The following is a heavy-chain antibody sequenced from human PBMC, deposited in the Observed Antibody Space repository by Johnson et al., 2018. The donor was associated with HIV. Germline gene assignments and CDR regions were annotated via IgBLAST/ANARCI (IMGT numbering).Heavy chain of an antibody. V-gene: IGHV3-30*18. J-gene: IGHJ3*02. CDR2: ISYDGDDK. CDR1: GFTFSSYG. Sequence: QVQLVESGGGVVQPGRSLRLSCAASGFTFSSYGIHWVRQAPGKGLEWVAVISYDGDDKHYGDSVEGRITISRDNSKNILYLQMNSLRPEDTAVYYCAKDKSLTPDAIDIWGQGTMVTVSS. CDR3: AKDKSLTPDAIDI.